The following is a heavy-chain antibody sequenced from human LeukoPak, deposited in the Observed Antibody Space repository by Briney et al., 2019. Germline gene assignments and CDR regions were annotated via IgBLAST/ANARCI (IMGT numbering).Heavy chain of an antibody. D-gene: IGHD1-1*01. CDR2: INYHTQPT. CDR1: GFTFSTYH. J-gene: IGHJ5*02. Sequence: GGSLRLSCTASGFTFSTYHMHWVRQAPGKGLEWISYINYHTQPTYYADSVKGRFTISRDNAKSSLYLQLNGLRAEDTAVYYCVRDYQWPLESWGQGTPVIVSS. CDR3: VRDYQWPLES. V-gene: IGHV3-48*01.